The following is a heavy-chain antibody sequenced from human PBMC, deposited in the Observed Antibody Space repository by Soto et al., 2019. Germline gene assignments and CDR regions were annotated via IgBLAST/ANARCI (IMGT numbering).Heavy chain of an antibody. CDR3: ALAGYXSNXXXVTPLXAGHF. J-gene: IGHJ4*02. CDR1: GFTFSDYY. Sequence: QVQLVVSGGGLVKPGGSLRISCAASGFTFSDYYISWIRQAPGKXLEWVSYISSSGSIIYYADSVKGRFTISRDNAKNSLYLQMNSLRAEDTAVYYCALAGYXSNXXXVTPLXAGHFWGQGTLVTVSS. V-gene: IGHV3-11*01. D-gene: IGHD3-22*01. CDR2: ISSSGSII.